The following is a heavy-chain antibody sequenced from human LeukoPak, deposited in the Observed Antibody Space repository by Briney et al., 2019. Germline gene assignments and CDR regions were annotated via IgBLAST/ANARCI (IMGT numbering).Heavy chain of an antibody. Sequence: PSETLSPTCAVYGGSFSGYYWSWIRQPPGKGLEWIGEINHSGSTNYNPSLKSRVTISVDTSKNQFSLKLSSVTAADTAVYYCARNGDNSAGGSGSYFSWGQGTLVTVSS. CDR1: GGSFSGYY. V-gene: IGHV4-34*01. CDR3: ARNGDNSAGGSGSYFS. D-gene: IGHD3-10*01. J-gene: IGHJ4*02. CDR2: INHSGST.